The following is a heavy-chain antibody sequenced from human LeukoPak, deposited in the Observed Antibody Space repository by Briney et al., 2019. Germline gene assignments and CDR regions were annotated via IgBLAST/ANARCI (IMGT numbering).Heavy chain of an antibody. CDR1: GFMFSSYA. CDR3: ARQLYGSGWSFDY. V-gene: IGHV3-23*01. CDR2: ISGPGEFT. J-gene: IGHJ4*02. Sequence: GGSLRLSCAASGFMFSSYAMTWVRQAPGKGLEWVSSISGPGEFTYYAESVKGRCTISRDNPENMVYLQMNRLRVDDTAVYYCARQLYGSGWSFDYWGQGTLVTVSS. D-gene: IGHD6-19*01.